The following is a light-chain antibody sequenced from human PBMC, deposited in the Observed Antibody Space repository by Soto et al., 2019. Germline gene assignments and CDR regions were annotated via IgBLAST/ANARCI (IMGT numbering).Light chain of an antibody. Sequence: EIVMTQSPATLSVSPGERATLSCRASQSVSSNLAWYQQKPGQPPRLLIFGASTRATGIPARFSGSGSGTEFTLTISSLQSEDFAVYCCQQYDDWPRTFGQGTRVEIK. J-gene: IGKJ1*01. CDR2: GAS. CDR1: QSVSSN. CDR3: QQYDDWPRT. V-gene: IGKV3-15*01.